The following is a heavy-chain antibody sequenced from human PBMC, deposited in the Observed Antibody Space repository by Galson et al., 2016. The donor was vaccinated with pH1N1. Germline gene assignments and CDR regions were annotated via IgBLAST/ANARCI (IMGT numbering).Heavy chain of an antibody. D-gene: IGHD3/OR15-3a*01. J-gene: IGHJ4*01. Sequence: SLRLSCAASGFTFSTYWMHWVRQGPGQGLVWVARIKYDGSTTAYADSVKGRFTISRDNAKNTLYLDMNSLRVEDTAGYHWARDLDSGSFDYWGHGTLVTGSS. CDR2: IKYDGSTT. CDR1: GFTFSTYW. CDR3: ARDLDSGSFDY. V-gene: IGHV3-74*01.